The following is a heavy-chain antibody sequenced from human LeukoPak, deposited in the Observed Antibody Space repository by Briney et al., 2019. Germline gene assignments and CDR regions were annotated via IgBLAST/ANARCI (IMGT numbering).Heavy chain of an antibody. J-gene: IGHJ4*02. CDR1: GDSLNSHY. CDR2: IFGSGST. V-gene: IGHV4-59*11. D-gene: IGHD6-13*01. CDR3: ASRPPGTTWYGDFDY. Sequence: KPSETLSLTCTVSGDSLNSHYWSWIRQPPGKTLEWIGYIFGSGSTDYSPSLKSRVTMSLDTSRNQFSLKLSSVTAADTALYYCASRPPGTTWYGDFDYWSQGTLVTVSS.